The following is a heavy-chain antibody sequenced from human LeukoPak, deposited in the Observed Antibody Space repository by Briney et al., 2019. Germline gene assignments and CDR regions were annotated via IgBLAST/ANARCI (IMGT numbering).Heavy chain of an antibody. J-gene: IGHJ6*03. CDR1: GFTFTSSA. CDR3: AASYYDYYYYMDV. CDR2: IVVGSGNT. V-gene: IGHV1-58*02. Sequence: ASVKVSCKASGFTFTSSAMQWVRQARGQRLEWIGWIVVGSGNTNYAQKFQERVTITRDMSTSTAYMELSGLRSEDTAVYYCAASYYDYYYYMDVWGKGTTVTVSS.